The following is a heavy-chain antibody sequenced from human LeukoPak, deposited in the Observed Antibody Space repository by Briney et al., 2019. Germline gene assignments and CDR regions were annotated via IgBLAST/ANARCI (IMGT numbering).Heavy chain of an antibody. D-gene: IGHD3-10*01. Sequence: PGGSLRLSCAAAGFTFSNYDMTWVRRAPGEGLEWVSHISGGGDSTQYADSVKGRFTVSRDNSKNIVSLQMNSLRAEDSAIYYCAKGVSMVRGLVYYYYFMDVWGKGTTVTVSS. J-gene: IGHJ6*03. V-gene: IGHV3-23*01. CDR2: ISGGGDST. CDR1: GFTFSNYD. CDR3: AKGVSMVRGLVYYYYFMDV.